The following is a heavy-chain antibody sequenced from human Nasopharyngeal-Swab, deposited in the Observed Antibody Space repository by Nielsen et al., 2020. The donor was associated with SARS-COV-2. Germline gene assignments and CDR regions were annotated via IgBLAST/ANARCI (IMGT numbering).Heavy chain of an antibody. J-gene: IGHJ4*02. CDR3: ARVLRPGYSSSSRSPSTSFDY. Sequence: SETLSLTCAVYGGSFSGYYWSWIRQPPGKGLEWIGEINHSGSTNYNPSLKSRVTISVDKSKNQFSLKLSSVTAADTAVYYCARVLRPGYSSSSRSPSTSFDYWGQGTLVTVSS. D-gene: IGHD6-6*01. V-gene: IGHV4-34*01. CDR1: GGSFSGYY. CDR2: INHSGST.